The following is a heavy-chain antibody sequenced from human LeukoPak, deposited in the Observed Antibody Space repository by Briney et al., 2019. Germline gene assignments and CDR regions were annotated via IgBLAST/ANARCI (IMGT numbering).Heavy chain of an antibody. CDR3: ARDPPMYYYDEPGSRDAFDI. CDR2: IWYDGSNK. D-gene: IGHD3-22*01. J-gene: IGHJ3*02. V-gene: IGHV3-33*01. Sequence: PGGSLRLSCATSGFSFSIYGMHWVRQAQGKGLEWVAVIWYDGSNKYYAESVKGRFTISRDNSKNTLHLQMNSLRAEDTAVYYCARDPPMYYYDEPGSRDAFDIWGQGTMVTVSS. CDR1: GFSFSIYG.